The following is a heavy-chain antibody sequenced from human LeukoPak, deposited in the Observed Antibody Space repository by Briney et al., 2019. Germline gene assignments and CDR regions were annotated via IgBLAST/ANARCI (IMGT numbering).Heavy chain of an antibody. CDR1: GFTLSISW. CDR3: AAREWRV. Sequence: GGSLRLSCAVSGFTLSISWMSWVRQAPGKGLEWVATIKRDGSEKYYMDSVNGRFTISRDNAKDSLYLQMNSLRVEDTGVYYCAAREWRVWGQGTTVTVSS. V-gene: IGHV3-7*01. J-gene: IGHJ6*02. D-gene: IGHD3-3*01. CDR2: IKRDGSEK.